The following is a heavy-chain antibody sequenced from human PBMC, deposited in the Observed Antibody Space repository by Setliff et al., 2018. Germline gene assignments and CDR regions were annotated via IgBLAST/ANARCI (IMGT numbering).Heavy chain of an antibody. CDR1: GYTFNSYG. CDR3: ARVRPCGVDCSTGVGGPYYFDRGHYIDY. V-gene: IGHV1-18*01. CDR2: ISCYDGNT. D-gene: IGHD2-21*02. J-gene: IGHJ4*02. Sequence: ASVKVSCKASGYTFNSYGITWVRQAPGQGLEWMGWISCYDGNTRYARKIQGRATMTTDTSTTTAYMELRSLTSDDTAVYYCARVRPCGVDCSTGVGGPYYFDRGHYIDYWGQGTLVTVSS.